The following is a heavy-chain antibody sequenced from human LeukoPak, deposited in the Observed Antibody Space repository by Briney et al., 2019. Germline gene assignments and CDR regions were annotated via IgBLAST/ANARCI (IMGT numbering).Heavy chain of an antibody. D-gene: IGHD2-2*02. CDR1: GFTFSSYA. Sequence: GGSLRLSCAASGFTFSSYAVSWVRQAPGKGLEWVSAIGGSGGSTYYADSVKGRFTISRDNSKNTLYLQMNSLRAEDTAVYYCAKDPLPCSSTSCYTRSGYWGQGTLVTVSS. CDR3: AKDPLPCSSTSCYTRSGY. V-gene: IGHV3-23*01. J-gene: IGHJ4*02. CDR2: IGGSGGST.